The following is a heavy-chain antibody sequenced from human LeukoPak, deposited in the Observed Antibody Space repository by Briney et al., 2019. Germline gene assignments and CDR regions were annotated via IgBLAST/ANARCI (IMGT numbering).Heavy chain of an antibody. CDR3: GVRYYDSSGYYSTP. V-gene: IGHV3-30-3*01. J-gene: IGHJ5*02. Sequence: GGSLRLSCAASGFTFSSYAMHWVRQAPGKGLEWVAVISYDGSNKYYADSVKGRFTISRDNSKNTLYLQMNSLRAEDTAVYYCGVRYYDSSGYYSTPWGQGTLVTVSS. D-gene: IGHD3-22*01. CDR1: GFTFSSYA. CDR2: ISYDGSNK.